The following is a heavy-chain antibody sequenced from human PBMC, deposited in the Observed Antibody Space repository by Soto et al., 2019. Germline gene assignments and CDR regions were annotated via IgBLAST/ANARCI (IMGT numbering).Heavy chain of an antibody. CDR3: ASFYYDSSGYLPSPYYYYYGMDV. Sequence: GGSLRLSCAASGFTFSSYWMSWVRQAPGKGLERVANIKQDGSEKYYVDSVKGRFTISRDNAKNSLYLQMNSLRAEDTAVYYCASFYYDSSGYLPSPYYYYYGMDVWGQGTTVTVSS. J-gene: IGHJ6*02. CDR2: IKQDGSEK. D-gene: IGHD3-22*01. CDR1: GFTFSSYW. V-gene: IGHV3-7*02.